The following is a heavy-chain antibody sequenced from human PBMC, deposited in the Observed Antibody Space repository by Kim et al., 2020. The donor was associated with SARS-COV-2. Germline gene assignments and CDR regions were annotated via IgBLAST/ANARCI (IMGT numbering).Heavy chain of an antibody. J-gene: IGHJ4*01. Sequence: SETLSLTCAVSGGSVSSGAYTWSWIRQPRGKGLEWIGYIFESGITNYNPSLESRVVISLDGSKNEFSLRLRSVTAADTALYFCARGDQELDHWGHGTLVT. V-gene: IGHV4-30-2*01. D-gene: IGHD3-16*01. CDR2: IFESGIT. CDR3: ARGDQELDH. CDR1: GGSVSSGAYT.